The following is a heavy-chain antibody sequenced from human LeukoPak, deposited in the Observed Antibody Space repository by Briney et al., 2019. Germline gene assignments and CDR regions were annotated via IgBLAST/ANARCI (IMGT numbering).Heavy chain of an antibody. Sequence: SETLSLTCTVSGGSIRSFFWSWIRQAPGKGLEWIGYIYYSGSTYYNPSLKSRVTMSVDTSKNQFSLKLSSVTAVDTAVYYCASGGGELPYTPIDYWGQGTLVTVSS. CDR3: ASGGGELPYTPIDY. CDR1: GGSIRSFF. J-gene: IGHJ4*02. V-gene: IGHV4-59*04. CDR2: IYYSGST. D-gene: IGHD1-26*01.